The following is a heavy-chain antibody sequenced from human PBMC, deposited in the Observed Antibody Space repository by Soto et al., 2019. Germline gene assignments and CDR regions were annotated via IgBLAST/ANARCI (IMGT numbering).Heavy chain of an antibody. CDR2: IYYSRST. CDR1: GGSISSDDNY. J-gene: IGHJ4*02. D-gene: IGHD3-22*01. Sequence: SETLSLTCSVSGGSISSDDNYWSWIRQPPGKGLEWIGYIYYSRSTYYNPSLKSRLTISVDTTKNQFSLKLSSVTAADTAVYYCARGTDYDSSDYWGQGTLVTVSS. CDR3: ARGTDYDSSDY. V-gene: IGHV4-30-4*01.